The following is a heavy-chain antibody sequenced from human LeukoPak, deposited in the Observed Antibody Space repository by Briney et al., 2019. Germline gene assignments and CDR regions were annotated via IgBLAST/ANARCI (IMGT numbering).Heavy chain of an antibody. CDR1: GFTFSGSA. V-gene: IGHV3-73*01. CDR2: IRSKTNSYAT. D-gene: IGHD5-24*01. CDR3: TRPGDDDGDY. Sequence: GSLRLSCAASGFTFSGSAMHWVRQASGKGLEWVGRIRSKTNSYATAYAASVKGRFTISRDDSKNTAYLQMNSLKTEDTAVYYCTRPGDDDGDYWGQGTLVTVSS. J-gene: IGHJ4*02.